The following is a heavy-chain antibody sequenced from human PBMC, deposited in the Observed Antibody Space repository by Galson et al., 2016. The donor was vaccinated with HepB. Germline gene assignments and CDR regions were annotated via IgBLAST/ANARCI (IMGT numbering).Heavy chain of an antibody. Sequence: SETLSLTCTVSGGSVDSRSHSWNWIRQSPGKGLEWIGHSSSTGTTNYTPSLKSRVTISVDTSKDQFSLRLSSVPAADTSLYYCARSAVVGPILFNYWGQGSLVIVSS. V-gene: IGHV4-61*01. CDR3: ARSAVVGPILFNY. D-gene: IGHD2-15*01. J-gene: IGHJ4*02. CDR1: GGSVDSRSHS. CDR2: SSSTGTT.